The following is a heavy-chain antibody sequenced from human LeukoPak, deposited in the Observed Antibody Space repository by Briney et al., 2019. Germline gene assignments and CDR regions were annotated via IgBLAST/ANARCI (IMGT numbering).Heavy chain of an antibody. J-gene: IGHJ6*03. CDR1: AFTFSYST. D-gene: IGHD3-9*01. CDR2: ISGSGDST. Sequence: GGSLRLSCAASAFTFSYSTMTWVRQAPGKGLEWVSTISGSGDSTYYANSVKGRFTISRDNSKNTLYLQMNSLRAEDTAVYYCAKGGWRTIFTNMDVWGKGTTVTVSS. CDR3: AKGGWRTIFTNMDV. V-gene: IGHV3-23*01.